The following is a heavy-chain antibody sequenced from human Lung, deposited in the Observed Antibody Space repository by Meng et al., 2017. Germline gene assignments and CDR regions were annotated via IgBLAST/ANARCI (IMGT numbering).Heavy chain of an antibody. J-gene: IGHJ4*02. Sequence: QDQLVQSGGEVKKPGASMKVSAKASGLTFTHHGFSWVRQAPGQELEWVGWISAYNGRTSYSQKLQGRVTMTTDTSTSTVYMEVRSLRSDDTAVYFCARWGHSSAWPSQWYEYWGQGTLVTVSS. V-gene: IGHV1-18*01. CDR3: ARWGHSSAWPSQWYEY. D-gene: IGHD6-19*01. CDR2: ISAYNGRT. CDR1: GLTFTHHG.